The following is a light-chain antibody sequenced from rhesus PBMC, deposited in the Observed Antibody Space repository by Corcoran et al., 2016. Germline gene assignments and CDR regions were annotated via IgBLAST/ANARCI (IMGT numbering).Light chain of an antibody. J-gene: IGKJ4*01. CDR2: GGS. V-gene: IGKV2-72*01. Sequence: DIVMTQSPLSLPIIPGEPASISCRSSQRRLHSKGNIFLHWYLKKPGQSPQFLIYGGSNRASGIPDRVSGVGSRTYVKMKIRDVGARCVGVSYGAVAIAFPLTFGGGTKVQLK. CDR3: AVAIAFPLT. CDR1: QRRLHSKGNIF.